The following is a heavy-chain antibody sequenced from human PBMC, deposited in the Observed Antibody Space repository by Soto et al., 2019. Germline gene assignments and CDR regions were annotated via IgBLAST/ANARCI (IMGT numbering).Heavy chain of an antibody. D-gene: IGHD5-18*01. CDR2: IFPGGVNV. CDR1: GYSFTSHY. J-gene: IGHJ5*02. V-gene: IGHV1-46*01. CDR3: ARGSRGYSRRDWFDP. Sequence: ASVKVSCKAIGYSFTSHYMHWVRQAPGQGLEWMGTIFPGGVNVAYAQKFQGRVTMTTGTSTSTAYMELRSLRSDDTAVYYCARGSRGYSRRDWFDPWGQGTLVTVSS.